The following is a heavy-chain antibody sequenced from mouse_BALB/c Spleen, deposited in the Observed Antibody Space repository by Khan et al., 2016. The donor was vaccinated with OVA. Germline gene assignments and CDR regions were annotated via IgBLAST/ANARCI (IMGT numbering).Heavy chain of an antibody. V-gene: IGHV3-2*02. D-gene: IGHD1-1*01. J-gene: IGHJ2*01. CDR1: GYSITSGYA. CDR3: ARGNYYGYYCDY. CDR2: ISYSGGT. Sequence: VQLKESGPGLVKPSQSLSLTCTVTGYSITSGYAWNWIRQFPGNKLEWMGYISYSGGTSYNPSLKSRISITRDTSKNQFFLQLNSVTTEDTATYYGARGNYYGYYCDYWGQGTPLTVSS.